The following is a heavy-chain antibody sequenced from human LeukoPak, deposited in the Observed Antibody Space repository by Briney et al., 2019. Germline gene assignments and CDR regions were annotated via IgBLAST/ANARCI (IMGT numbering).Heavy chain of an antibody. D-gene: IGHD1/OR15-1a*01. CDR3: ATEQEGRRAAFDH. Sequence: GGSLRLSCSASGFTFTTYGMNWIRQAPGKGLEWVSGIGGSGVRTYYADSVKGRFTISRDNSRNTVYLQMKSLRDEDTAVYYCATEQEGRRAAFDHWGQGTLVTVSS. CDR2: IGGSGVRT. V-gene: IGHV3-23*01. CDR1: GFTFTTYG. J-gene: IGHJ4*02.